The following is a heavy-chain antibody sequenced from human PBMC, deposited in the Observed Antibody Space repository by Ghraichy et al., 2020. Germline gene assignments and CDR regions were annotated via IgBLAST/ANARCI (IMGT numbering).Heavy chain of an antibody. CDR3: ARSEGVTLVVAQRYYYYGMDG. J-gene: IGHJ6*02. CDR2: INPNSGGT. Sequence: ASVKVSCKASGYTFTGYYMHWVRQAPGQGLEWMGWINPNSGGTNYAQKFQGRVTMTRDTSISTAYMELSRLRSDDTAVYYCARSEGVTLVVAQRYYYYGMDGWGQGTTVTVSS. CDR1: GYTFTGYY. D-gene: IGHD2-21*01. V-gene: IGHV1-2*02.